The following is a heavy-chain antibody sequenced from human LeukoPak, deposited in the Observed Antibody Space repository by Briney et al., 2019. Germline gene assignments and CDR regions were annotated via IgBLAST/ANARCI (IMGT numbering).Heavy chain of an antibody. D-gene: IGHD6-19*01. CDR3: ARDNSGPMDV. CDR1: GGSISSYY. V-gene: IGHV4-59*01. Sequence: SETLSLTCTVSGGSISSYYWSWIRQPPGKGLEWIGYIYYSGSTNYNPSLKSRVTISVDTSKNQFSLKLSSVTAADTAVYYCARDNSGPMDVWGKGTTVTISS. CDR2: IYYSGST. J-gene: IGHJ6*03.